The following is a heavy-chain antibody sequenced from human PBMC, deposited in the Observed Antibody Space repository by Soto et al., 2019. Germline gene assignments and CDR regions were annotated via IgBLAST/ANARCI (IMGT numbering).Heavy chain of an antibody. D-gene: IGHD3-9*01. CDR3: ATGEGVLRYFDWLFLDAFDI. CDR1: GFTFSSYA. CDR2: ISGSGGSR. J-gene: IGHJ3*02. Sequence: VQLLESGGGLVQPGGSLRLSCAASGFTFSSYAMSWVRQAPGKGLEWVSAISGSGGSRYYADSVKGRFTISRDNSKNTLYRQMNSLRAEDTAVYYCATGEGVLRYFDWLFLDAFDIWGQGTMVTVSS. V-gene: IGHV3-23*01.